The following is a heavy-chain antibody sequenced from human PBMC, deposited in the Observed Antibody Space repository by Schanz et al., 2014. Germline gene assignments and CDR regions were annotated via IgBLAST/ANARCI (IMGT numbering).Heavy chain of an antibody. D-gene: IGHD2-21*01. CDR3: ARDEGRDGYNLAFDV. CDR1: GFSVSTNY. CDR2: LYINAGST. J-gene: IGHJ3*01. V-gene: IGHV3-53*01. Sequence: LVESGGGVVQPGRSLRLSCAVSGFSVSTNYMSWARQAPGKGLEWISSLYINAGSTRYADSVKGRFFISRDSSKNTLFLQMNSLRADDTAIYFCARDEGRDGYNLAFDVWGQGTLVTVSS.